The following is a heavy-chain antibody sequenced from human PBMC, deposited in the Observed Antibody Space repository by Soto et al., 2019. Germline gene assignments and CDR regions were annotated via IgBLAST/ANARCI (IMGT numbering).Heavy chain of an antibody. J-gene: IGHJ3*02. CDR3: ARELSQLGCAGDCWYHDAFDI. D-gene: IGHD2-21*02. CDR1: GGTFSSYA. Sequence: QVQLVQSAAAVKKPGSSVKVSCKASGGTFSSYAISWVRQAPGQGLEWMGGIIPIFGTANYAQKFQGRVTITADKSTSTAYMELSSHSSEDTAVYYCARELSQLGCAGDCWYHDAFDIWGQVTMVTVSS. V-gene: IGHV1-69*06. CDR2: IIPIFGTA.